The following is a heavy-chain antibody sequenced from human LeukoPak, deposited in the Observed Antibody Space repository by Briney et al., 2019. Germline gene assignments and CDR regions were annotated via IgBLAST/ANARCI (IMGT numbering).Heavy chain of an antibody. J-gene: IGHJ4*02. V-gene: IGHV3-23*01. D-gene: IGHD3-3*01. CDR2: ISGSGGST. CDR3: ASTAWYDFTRLFDY. CDR1: GFTLSSYA. Sequence: GGSLRLSCAASGFTLSSYAMSWVRQAPGKGLEWVAAISGSGGSTYYADSVKGRFTISRDNSKNTRYLQMNSLRAEDTAVYYCASTAWYDFTRLFDYWGQGTLVTVSS.